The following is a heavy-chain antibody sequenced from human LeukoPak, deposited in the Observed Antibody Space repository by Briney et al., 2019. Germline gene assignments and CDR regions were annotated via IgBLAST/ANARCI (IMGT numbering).Heavy chain of an antibody. CDR2: VYGGGNT. CDR1: GFTVANDR. J-gene: IGHJ4*02. D-gene: IGHD3-16*01. V-gene: IGHV3-53*01. Sequence: PEGSLRLSCAASGFTVANDRMSWVRQAPGKGLEWVSTVYGGGNTAYADSVKGRFTISRDNSKNTLYLQMNSLRAEDTAVYYCARDGVSYFDYWGQGTLVTVSS. CDR3: ARDGVSYFDY.